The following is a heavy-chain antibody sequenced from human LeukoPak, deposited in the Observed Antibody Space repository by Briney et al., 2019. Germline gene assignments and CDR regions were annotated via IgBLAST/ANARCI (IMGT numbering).Heavy chain of an antibody. CDR1: GYSISSGYY. J-gene: IGHJ4*02. CDR3: ARDVYGADY. D-gene: IGHD4-17*01. Sequence: SETLSLTCAVSGYSISSGYYWGWIRQPPGKGLEWIGEINHSGSTNYNPSLKSRVTISVDTSKNQFSLKLSSVTAADTAVYYCARDVYGADYWGQGTLVTVSS. CDR2: INHSGST. V-gene: IGHV4-38-2*02.